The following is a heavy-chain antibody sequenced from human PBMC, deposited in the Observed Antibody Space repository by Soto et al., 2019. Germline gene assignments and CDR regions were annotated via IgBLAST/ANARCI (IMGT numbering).Heavy chain of an antibody. CDR3: AREGLYCTNGVCYTYYFDY. Sequence: GGSLRLSCAASGFTFSSYSMNWVRQAPGKGLEWVSSISSSSSYIYYADSVKGRFTISRDNAKNSLFLQMNSLRAEDTAVYYCAREGLYCTNGVCYTYYFDYWGQGTLVTVS. D-gene: IGHD2-8*01. V-gene: IGHV3-21*01. J-gene: IGHJ4*02. CDR1: GFTFSSYS. CDR2: ISSSSSYI.